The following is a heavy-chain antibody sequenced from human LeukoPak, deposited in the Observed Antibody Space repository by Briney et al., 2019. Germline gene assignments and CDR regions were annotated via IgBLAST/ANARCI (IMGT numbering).Heavy chain of an antibody. J-gene: IGHJ3*02. V-gene: IGHV3-11*01. CDR2: ISSSGSTI. D-gene: IGHD3-3*01. CDR3: AKDTRWNDFWSGKPADAFDI. Sequence: GGSLRLSCAASGFTFSDYYMSWIRQAPGKGLEWVSYISSSGSTIYYADSVKGRFTISRDNAKNSLYLQMNSLRAEDTAVYYCAKDTRWNDFWSGKPADAFDIWGQGTMVTVSS. CDR1: GFTFSDYY.